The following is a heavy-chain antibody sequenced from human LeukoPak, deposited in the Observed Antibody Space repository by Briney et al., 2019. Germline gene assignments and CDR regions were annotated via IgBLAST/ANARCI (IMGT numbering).Heavy chain of an antibody. J-gene: IGHJ4*02. V-gene: IGHV5-51*01. D-gene: IGHD5-18*01. CDR1: GYSFTSYW. CDR3: ASRVGHSYGFDF. CDR2: IYPGDSDT. Sequence: RGESLKISCKGSGYSFTSYWIGWVRQMPGKGLEWMGIIYPGDSDTRYSPSFQGHVTISVDRSISTAYLQWSSLRASDTAMYYCASRVGHSYGFDFWGQGTLVTVSS.